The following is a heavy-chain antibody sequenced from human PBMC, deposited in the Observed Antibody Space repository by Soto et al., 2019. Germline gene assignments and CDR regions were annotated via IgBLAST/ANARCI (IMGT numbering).Heavy chain of an antibody. Sequence: GGSLRLSCAASGFTFDDYAMHWVRQAPGKGLEWVSGISWNSGSIGYADSVKGRFTISRDNAKNSLYLQMNSLRAEDTALYYCAKDLYYDFWSASGNYYYCYYMDVWGKGTTVTVSS. V-gene: IGHV3-9*01. J-gene: IGHJ6*03. CDR3: AKDLYYDFWSASGNYYYCYYMDV. CDR2: ISWNSGSI. D-gene: IGHD3-3*01. CDR1: GFTFDDYA.